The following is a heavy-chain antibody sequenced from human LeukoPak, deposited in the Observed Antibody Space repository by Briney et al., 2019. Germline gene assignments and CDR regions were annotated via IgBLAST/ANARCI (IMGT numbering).Heavy chain of an antibody. CDR3: ARENTGSYREFAY. CDR1: GGSISSYY. D-gene: IGHD1-26*01. J-gene: IGHJ4*02. V-gene: IGHV4-4*07. Sequence: LSETLSLTCTVTGGSISSYYWSWIRQPAGKGLEWIGRIYSGGSTNYNPSLKSLVTMSVDSSNNQFSLKLSSVTAADTAVFYCARENTGSYREFAYWGQGTLVTVSS. CDR2: IYSGGST.